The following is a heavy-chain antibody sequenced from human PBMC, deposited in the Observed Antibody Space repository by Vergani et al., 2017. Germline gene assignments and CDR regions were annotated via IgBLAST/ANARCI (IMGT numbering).Heavy chain of an antibody. V-gene: IGHV1-69*02. D-gene: IGHD5-12*01. Sequence: QVQLVQSGAEVKKPGSSVKVSCKASGGTFSSYTISWVRQAPGQGLEWMGRIIPILGIANYAQKFQGRVTITADKSTSTAYMELSSLRSEDTAVYYCAGGSGYDFGDYYLEYWGQGTLVSVSS. J-gene: IGHJ4*02. CDR3: AGGSGYDFGDYYLEY. CDR2: IIPILGIA. CDR1: GGTFSSYT.